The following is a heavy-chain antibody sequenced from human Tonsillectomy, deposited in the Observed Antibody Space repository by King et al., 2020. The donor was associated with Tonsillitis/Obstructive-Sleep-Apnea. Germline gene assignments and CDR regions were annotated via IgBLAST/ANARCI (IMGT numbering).Heavy chain of an antibody. CDR3: PRGRGVVVAAIYYYCYVDV. D-gene: IGHD2-15*01. CDR2: MNPNSGNT. V-gene: IGHV1-8*01. Sequence: QLVQSGAEVKKPGASVKVSCKASGYTFTSYDINWVRQATGQGLEWMGWMNPNSGNTGYAQKFQGRVTMTRNTSISTAYMELSSLRSEDTAVYYWPRGRGVVVAAIYYYCYVDVWGTGSPVTVS. J-gene: IGHJ6*03. CDR1: GYTFTSYD.